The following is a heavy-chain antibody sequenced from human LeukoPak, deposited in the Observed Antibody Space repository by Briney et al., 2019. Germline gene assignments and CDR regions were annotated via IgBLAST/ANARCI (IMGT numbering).Heavy chain of an antibody. J-gene: IGHJ5*02. CDR2: ISGSGGST. CDR1: GFTFSDYY. D-gene: IGHD3-3*01. V-gene: IGHV3-23*01. Sequence: GGSLRLSCAASGFTFSDYYVSWIRQAPGKGLEWVSAISGSGGSTYYADSVKGRFTISRDNSKNTLYLQMNSLRAEDTAVYYCAKPVLRFLEWPHNWFDPWGQGTLVTVSS. CDR3: AKPVLRFLEWPHNWFDP.